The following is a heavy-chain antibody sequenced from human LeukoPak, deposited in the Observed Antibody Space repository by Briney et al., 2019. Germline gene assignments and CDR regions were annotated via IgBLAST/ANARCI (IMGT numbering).Heavy chain of an antibody. Sequence: SQTLSLTCAISGDSVSGNSAAWNWIRQSPSRGLEWQGRTYYRSKCYNDYAVSVKSPITINPDTSKNQFSLQLNSVTPEDTAVYYCARGSPYCGGDCFDYWGQGALVTVSS. V-gene: IGHV6-1*01. D-gene: IGHD2-21*01. CDR3: ARGSPYCGGDCFDY. CDR1: GDSVSGNSAA. CDR2: TYYRSKCYN. J-gene: IGHJ4*02.